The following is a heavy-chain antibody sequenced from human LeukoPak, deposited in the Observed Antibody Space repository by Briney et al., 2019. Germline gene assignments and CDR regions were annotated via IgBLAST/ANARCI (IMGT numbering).Heavy chain of an antibody. CDR1: GYTFTDYY. Sequence: ASVKVSCKASGYTFTDYYIHWVRQAPGQGLEWMGWINPNSGGTNYAQKFQGRVAMTRDTSISTAYMELSRLRSDDTAVYYCARLSGGVDYWGQGTLVTVSS. CDR3: ARLSGGVDY. CDR2: INPNSGGT. J-gene: IGHJ4*02. D-gene: IGHD3-10*01. V-gene: IGHV1-2*02.